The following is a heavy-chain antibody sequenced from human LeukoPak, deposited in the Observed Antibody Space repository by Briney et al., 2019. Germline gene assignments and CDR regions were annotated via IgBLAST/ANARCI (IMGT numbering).Heavy chain of an antibody. CDR3: ARLGGWRYFDY. J-gene: IGHJ4*02. CDR2: MYYSGST. D-gene: IGHD6-19*01. V-gene: IGHV4-59*08. CDR1: GGSISSNY. Sequence: SETLSLTCTVSGGSISSNYWSWIRRPPGKGLEWIGYMYYSGSTNYNPSLKSRVTISVDTSKNQFSLKLSSVTAADTAVYYCARLGGWRYFDYWGQGTLVTVSS.